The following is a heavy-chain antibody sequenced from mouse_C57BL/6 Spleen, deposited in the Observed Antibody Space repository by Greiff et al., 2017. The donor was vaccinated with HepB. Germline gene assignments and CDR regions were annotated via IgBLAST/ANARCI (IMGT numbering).Heavy chain of an antibody. CDR1: GYTFTSYW. D-gene: IGHD1-1*01. CDR3: ARREGVYYGSSWDYYAMDY. CDR2: IDPSDSYT. V-gene: IGHV1-59*01. Sequence: QVQLQQPGAELVRPGTSVKLSCKASGYTFTSYWMHWVKQRPGQGLEWIGVIDPSDSYTNYNQKFKGKATLTVDPSSSTAYMQLSSLTSEDSAVYYCARREGVYYGSSWDYYAMDYWGQGTSVTVSS. J-gene: IGHJ4*01.